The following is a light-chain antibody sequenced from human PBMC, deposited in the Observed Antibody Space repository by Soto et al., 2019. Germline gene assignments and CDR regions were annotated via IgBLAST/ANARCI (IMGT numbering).Light chain of an antibody. J-gene: IGLJ2*01. CDR2: DVS. Sequence: QSALTQPASVSGSPGQSITISCTGTSSDVGGYNFVSWYQQPPGNAPKLTIYDVSDRPSGVSSRFSGSKSGNTASLTISGLQAEDEADYFCSSYTSTSTVIFGGGTKLTVL. V-gene: IGLV2-14*03. CDR3: SSYTSTSTVI. CDR1: SSDVGGYNF.